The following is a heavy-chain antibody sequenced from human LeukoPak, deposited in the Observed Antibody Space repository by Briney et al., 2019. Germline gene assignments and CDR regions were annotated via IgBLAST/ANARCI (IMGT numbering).Heavy chain of an antibody. Sequence: GGSLRLSCAASGFTITTYAMSCVRQAPGKGLECVSTISGSGVGAYYADSVKGRFTISRDNSNNTLYLQMNSLRAEDTAVYYCAKADYYDFDSWGQGTLVTVSS. CDR3: AKADYYDFDS. CDR2: ISGSGVGA. D-gene: IGHD3-10*01. CDR1: GFTITTYA. V-gene: IGHV3-23*01. J-gene: IGHJ4*02.